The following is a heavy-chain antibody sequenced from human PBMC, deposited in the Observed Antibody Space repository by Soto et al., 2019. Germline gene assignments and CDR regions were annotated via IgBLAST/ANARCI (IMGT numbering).Heavy chain of an antibody. Sequence: PSETLSLTCTVSGGSISSYYWGWIRQPAGKGLEWIGYIYYSGSTSYNPSLKSRVTISVDTSKNQFSLKLRSVTAADTAVYYCASDRSSGWDQGYGMDVWGQGTTVTVSS. J-gene: IGHJ6*02. D-gene: IGHD6-19*01. CDR1: GGSISSYY. V-gene: IGHV4-59*01. CDR3: ASDRSSGWDQGYGMDV. CDR2: IYYSGST.